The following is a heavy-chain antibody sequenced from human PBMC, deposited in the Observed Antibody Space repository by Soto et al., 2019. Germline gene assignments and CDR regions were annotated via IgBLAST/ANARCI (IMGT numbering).Heavy chain of an antibody. Sequence: GGSLRLSCAASGFIFSSYWMHWVRQVPGKGPVWVARINSGGSTYYADSVKGRFTISRDNSKNTLYLQMNSLRAEDTAVYYCAREIGDYAYFDYWGQGTLVTVSS. CDR1: GFIFSSYW. V-gene: IGHV3-53*01. CDR2: INSGGST. D-gene: IGHD4-17*01. CDR3: AREIGDYAYFDY. J-gene: IGHJ4*02.